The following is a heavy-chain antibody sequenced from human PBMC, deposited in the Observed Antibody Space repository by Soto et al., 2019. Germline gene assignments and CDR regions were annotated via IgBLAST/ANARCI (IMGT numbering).Heavy chain of an antibody. CDR1: GFTFSSYA. V-gene: IGHV3-30-3*01. CDR3: AKDTRGHSGSPYFQH. CDR2: ISYDGSSK. D-gene: IGHD6-13*01. Sequence: PGGSLRLSCAASGFTFSSYAMHWVRQAPGKGLDWVTVISYDGSSKYYADSVKGRFTISRDNSKNTLYLQMNSLRAEDTAVYYCAKDTRGHSGSPYFQHWGQGTLVTVSS. J-gene: IGHJ1*01.